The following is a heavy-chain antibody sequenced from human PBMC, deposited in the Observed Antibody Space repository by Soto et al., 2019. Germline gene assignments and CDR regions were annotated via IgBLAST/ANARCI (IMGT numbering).Heavy chain of an antibody. D-gene: IGHD3-22*01. CDR3: GRGSYYDDRRGHHHY. J-gene: IGHJ1*01. CDR1: GGSISSGDYY. CDR2: IYYSGST. Sequence: SETLSLTCTVSGGSISSGDYYWSWIRQPPGKGLEWIGYIYYSGSTYYNPSLKSRVTISVDTSKNQFSLKLSSVTAADTAVYYCGRGSYYDDRRGHHHYSGRGTLVTVSS. V-gene: IGHV4-30-4*01.